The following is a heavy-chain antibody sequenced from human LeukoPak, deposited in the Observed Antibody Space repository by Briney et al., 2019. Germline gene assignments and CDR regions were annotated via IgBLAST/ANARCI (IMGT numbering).Heavy chain of an antibody. Sequence: SETLSLTCTVSTGSLNSYFWTWVRQPAGKGLEWIGRVSGTGTAYSNPSLESRVIISLDTSRNQFSLKLMSVIAADTAVYYCARGKELTGTSGHYSFDFWGQGTLVSVSS. V-gene: IGHV4-4*07. CDR1: TGSLNSYF. CDR2: VSGTGTA. D-gene: IGHD1-7*01. CDR3: ARGKELTGTSGHYSFDF. J-gene: IGHJ4*02.